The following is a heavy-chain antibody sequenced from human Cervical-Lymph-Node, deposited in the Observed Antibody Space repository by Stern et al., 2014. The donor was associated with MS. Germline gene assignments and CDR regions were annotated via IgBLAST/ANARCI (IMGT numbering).Heavy chain of an antibody. CDR2: ISHNGATT. CDR1: GFTFSSFA. V-gene: IGHV3-30-3*01. CDR3: ASRGTPFDVTSINEY. J-gene: IGHJ4*02. Sequence: VQLLESGGGVVQPGRSLRLSCAASGFTFSSFAMHWVRQAPGKGLEWVAVISHNGATTYYADSVKGRFTISRDNSKDTVFLQMNSLRPEDTAVYYCASRGTPFDVTSINEYWGQGTLVTVSS. D-gene: IGHD1-1*01.